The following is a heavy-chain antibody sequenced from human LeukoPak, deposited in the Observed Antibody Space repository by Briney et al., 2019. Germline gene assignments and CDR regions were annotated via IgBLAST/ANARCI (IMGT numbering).Heavy chain of an antibody. V-gene: IGHV4-59*08. J-gene: IGHJ3*02. D-gene: IGHD6-13*01. CDR2: IYYSGST. CDR1: GGSISSYY. Sequence: SETLSLTCAVSGGSISSYYWSWIRQPPGKGLEWIGYIYYSGSTNYNPSLKSRVTISVDTSKNQFSLKLSSVTAADTAVYYCARIAGHAFDIWGQGTMVTVSS. CDR3: ARIAGHAFDI.